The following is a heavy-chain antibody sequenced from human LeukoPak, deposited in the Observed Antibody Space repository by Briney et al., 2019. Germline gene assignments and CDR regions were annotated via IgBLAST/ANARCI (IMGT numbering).Heavy chain of an antibody. CDR2: MNTDGSYT. J-gene: IGHJ4*02. CDR1: GFTFSSYW. CDR3: ARGMGTIAD. Sequence: PGGSLRLPCAASGFTFSSYWMHWVRQVPGKGLLWVSRMNTDGSYTTYADSVKGRFTISRDNAKNTLFLQMNSLRAEDTAVYYCARGMGTIADWGQGTLVTVSS. V-gene: IGHV3-74*03. D-gene: IGHD1-7*01.